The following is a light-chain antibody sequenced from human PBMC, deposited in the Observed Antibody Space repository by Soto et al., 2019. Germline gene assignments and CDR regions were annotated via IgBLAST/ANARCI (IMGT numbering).Light chain of an antibody. CDR1: QDIARS. CDR2: AAS. CDR3: HQYHTFPYT. V-gene: IGKV1-33*01. Sequence: DIQLTQSPSSLSASVGDRVTLACQASQDIARSLSWFQQKPGKAPNLLIYAASNLEAGVPSRFSAGGSGTNFSLIISSLQPQDIATYYCHQYHTFPYTFGRGTKL. J-gene: IGKJ2*01.